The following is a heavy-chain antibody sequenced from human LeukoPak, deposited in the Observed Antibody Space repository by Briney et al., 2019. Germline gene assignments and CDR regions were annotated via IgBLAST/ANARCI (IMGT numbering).Heavy chain of an antibody. Sequence: GGSLRLSCAASGFSFSSCAMSWVRQAPGKGLEWVSAISGSGGSAYYADSVKGRFTISRDNSKNTLYLQMNSLRAEDTAVYYCAKSPGIFCRSGSCLLDYWGQGTLVTVSS. J-gene: IGHJ4*02. D-gene: IGHD2-15*01. V-gene: IGHV3-23*01. CDR1: GFSFSSCA. CDR3: AKSPGIFCRSGSCLLDY. CDR2: ISGSGGSA.